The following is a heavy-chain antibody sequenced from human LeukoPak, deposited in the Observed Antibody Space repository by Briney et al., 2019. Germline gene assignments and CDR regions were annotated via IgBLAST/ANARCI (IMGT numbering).Heavy chain of an antibody. CDR3: ARQLWFGEFHFDC. Sequence: PSETLSLTCAVYGGSFSGYYWSWIRQPPGKGLEWIGEINHSGSTNYNPSLKSRVTISVDTSKNQFSLKLSSVTAADTAVYYCARQLWFGEFHFDCWGQGTLVTVSS. J-gene: IGHJ4*02. CDR2: INHSGST. CDR1: GGSFSGYY. V-gene: IGHV4-34*01. D-gene: IGHD3-10*01.